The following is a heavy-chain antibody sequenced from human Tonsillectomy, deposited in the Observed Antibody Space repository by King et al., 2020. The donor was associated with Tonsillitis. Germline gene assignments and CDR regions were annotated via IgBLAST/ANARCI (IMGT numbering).Heavy chain of an antibody. CDR3: ARDPNSSGWYGLDY. CDR1: GDSVSTISAA. D-gene: IGHD6-19*01. CDR2: TYYRSKWYN. V-gene: IGHV6-1*02. Sequence: VQLQQSGPGLVKPSQTLSLTCAISGDSVSTISAAWNWIRQSPSRGLEWLGRTYYRSKWYNDYAVSVKSRIAINPDTSKNQFSLQLNSVTPEDTAVYYGARDPNSSGWYGLDYWGQGTLVTVSS. J-gene: IGHJ4*02.